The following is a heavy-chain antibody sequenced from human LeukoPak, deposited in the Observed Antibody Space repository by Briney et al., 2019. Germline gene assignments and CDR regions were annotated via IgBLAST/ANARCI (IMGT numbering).Heavy chain of an antibody. Sequence: PGGSLRLSCAASGFTFSGSAMHWVRQAPGKGLEWVSGISWNSGSIGYADSVKGRFTISRDNAKNSLYLQMNSLRAEDTALYYCAKDYYDSSGYFQHWGQGTLVTVSS. CDR3: AKDYYDSSGYFQH. D-gene: IGHD3-22*01. CDR2: ISWNSGSI. CDR1: GFTFSGSA. V-gene: IGHV3-9*01. J-gene: IGHJ1*01.